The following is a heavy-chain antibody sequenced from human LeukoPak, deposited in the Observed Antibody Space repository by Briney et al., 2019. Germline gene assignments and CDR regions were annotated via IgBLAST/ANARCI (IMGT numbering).Heavy chain of an antibody. CDR3: ARAPTRTYYYYGMDV. CDR2: IYSGGST. Sequence: GGSLRLSCAASGFTVSSNYMSWVRQAPGKGLEWVSVIYSGGSTYYADSVKGRFTISRHNSKNTLHLQMNSLRAEDTAVYYCARAPTRTYYYYGMDVWGQGTTVTVSS. CDR1: GFTVSSNY. J-gene: IGHJ6*02. V-gene: IGHV3-53*04.